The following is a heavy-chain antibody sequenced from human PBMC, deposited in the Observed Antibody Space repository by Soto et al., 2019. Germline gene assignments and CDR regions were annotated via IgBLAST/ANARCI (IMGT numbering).Heavy chain of an antibody. V-gene: IGHV1-18*01. CDR1: GYTFTSYG. CDR3: ARDRAVELGDY. D-gene: IGHD1-26*01. CDR2: ISAYNGNT. J-gene: IGHJ4*02. Sequence: QVQLVQSGAEVKKPGASVKVSCKASGYTFTSYGISWVRQSPGQVLAWMGWISAYNGNTNYAQKLKGRVTMTTDTSTNPAYMELRSLRSDDTAVYYCARDRAVELGDYWGQGTLVTVSS.